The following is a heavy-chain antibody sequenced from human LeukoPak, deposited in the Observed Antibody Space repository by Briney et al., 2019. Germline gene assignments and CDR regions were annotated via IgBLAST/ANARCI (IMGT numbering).Heavy chain of an antibody. CDR2: INPNSGGT. J-gene: IGHJ6*02. CDR1: GYTFTGYY. Sequence: ASVTVSCKASGYTFTGYYMHWVRQAPGQGLEWMGWINPNSGGTNYAQKFQGRVTMTRDTSISTAYMELSRLRSDDTAVYYCAREAYCSSTSCSEDYYYYGMDVWGQGTTVTVSS. D-gene: IGHD2-2*01. V-gene: IGHV1-2*02. CDR3: AREAYCSSTSCSEDYYYYGMDV.